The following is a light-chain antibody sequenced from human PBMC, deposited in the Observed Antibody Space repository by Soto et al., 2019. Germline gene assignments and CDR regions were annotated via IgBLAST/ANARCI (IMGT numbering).Light chain of an antibody. J-gene: IGLJ1*01. V-gene: IGLV2-14*01. Sequence: QSALTQPASVSGSPGQSITSSCTGTSSDVGGYNYVSWYQQHTGKAPKLMIYDVSNRPSGVSNRFSGSKSANTASLTISGLQAEDEADYYCSSYTSSSTRVFGTGTKLTVL. CDR2: DVS. CDR1: SSDVGGYNY. CDR3: SSYTSSSTRV.